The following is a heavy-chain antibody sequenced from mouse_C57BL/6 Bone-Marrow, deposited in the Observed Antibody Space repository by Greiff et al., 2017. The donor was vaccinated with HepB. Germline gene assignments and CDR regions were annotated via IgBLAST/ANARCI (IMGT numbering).Heavy chain of an antibody. CDR1: GFTFSDYG. V-gene: IGHV5-17*01. Sequence: EVHLVESGGGLVKPGGSLKLSCAASGFTFSDYGMHWVRQAPEKGLEWVAYISSGSSTIYYADTVKGRFTISRDNAKNTLFLQMTSLRSEDTAMYYCARREDYPWFAYWGQGTLVTVSA. CDR3: ARREDYPWFAY. J-gene: IGHJ3*01. D-gene: IGHD2-4*01. CDR2: ISSGSSTI.